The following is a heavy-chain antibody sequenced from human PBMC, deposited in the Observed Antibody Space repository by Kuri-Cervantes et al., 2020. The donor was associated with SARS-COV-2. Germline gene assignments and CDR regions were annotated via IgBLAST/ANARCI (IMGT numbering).Heavy chain of an antibody. CDR3: ARGNGRRNWFDP. D-gene: IGHD1-1*01. V-gene: IGHV4-39*01. CDR2: IYYSGST. Sequence: SETLSLTCTVSGGSISSSSYYWGWIRQPPGKGLEWIGSIYYSGSTYYNPSLKSRVTISVDTSKNQFSLKLSSVTAADTAVYYCARGNGRRNWFDPWGQGTLVTVS. J-gene: IGHJ5*02. CDR1: GGSISSSSYY.